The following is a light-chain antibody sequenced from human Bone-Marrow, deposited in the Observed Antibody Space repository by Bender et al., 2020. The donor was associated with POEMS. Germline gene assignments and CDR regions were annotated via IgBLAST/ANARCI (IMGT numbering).Light chain of an antibody. CDR2: EVT. J-gene: IGLJ1*01. Sequence: QSALTQPASVSGSPGQSITISCTGTSSDIGGYNSVSWYQQHPGKAPKLIIYEVTKRPSGVPDRFAGSKSGNTASLTVSGLQAEDEADYYCSSYTTRSTGVFGTGTKVTVL. CDR3: SSYTTRSTGV. V-gene: IGLV2-14*01. CDR1: SSDIGGYNS.